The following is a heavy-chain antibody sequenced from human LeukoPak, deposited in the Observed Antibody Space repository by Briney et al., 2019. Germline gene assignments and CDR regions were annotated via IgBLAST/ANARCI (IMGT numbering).Heavy chain of an antibody. CDR1: GFTFSSYG. V-gene: IGHV3-30*03. J-gene: IGHJ4*02. CDR3: ARERQNKDFWSGGDY. D-gene: IGHD3-3*01. Sequence: PGGSLRLSCAASGFTFSSYGMHWVRQAPGKGLEWVAVISYDGSNKYYADSVKGRFTISRDNAKNSLYLQMNALRPEDTAVYYRARERQNKDFWSGGDYWGQGTLVTVSS. CDR2: ISYDGSNK.